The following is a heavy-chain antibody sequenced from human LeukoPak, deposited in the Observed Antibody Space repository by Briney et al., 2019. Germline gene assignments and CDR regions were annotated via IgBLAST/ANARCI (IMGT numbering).Heavy chain of an antibody. Sequence: GGSLRLSCAASGFTFSSYAMSWVRQAPGKGLEWVSAISGSGGSTYYADSVKGRFTVSRDNAKNSLYLQMNSLRAEDTAVYYCARDGLGSYYDSSGFDYWGQGTLVTVSS. V-gene: IGHV3-23*01. J-gene: IGHJ4*02. CDR3: ARDGLGSYYDSSGFDY. CDR1: GFTFSSYA. CDR2: ISGSGGST. D-gene: IGHD3-22*01.